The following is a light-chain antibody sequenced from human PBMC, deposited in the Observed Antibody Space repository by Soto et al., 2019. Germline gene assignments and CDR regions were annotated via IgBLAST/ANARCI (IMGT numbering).Light chain of an antibody. Sequence: DIVMTQSPDSLAVSLGERATINCKSSQSVLYSSNNKNYLAWYQQKPGQPPKLLIYWASTRESGVPDRISGSGSGTDFTLTISSLQAEDVAVYYCQQYYSKSITFGQGTRLEIK. J-gene: IGKJ5*01. CDR1: QSVLYSSNNKNY. CDR3: QQYYSKSIT. V-gene: IGKV4-1*01. CDR2: WAS.